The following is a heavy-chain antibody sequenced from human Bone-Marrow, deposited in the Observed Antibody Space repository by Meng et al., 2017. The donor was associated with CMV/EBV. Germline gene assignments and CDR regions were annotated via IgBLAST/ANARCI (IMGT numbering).Heavy chain of an antibody. CDR2: ISSSSSYI. Sequence: GESLKISCAASGFTFSSYSMNWVRQAPGKGLEWVSSISSSSSYIYYADSVKGRFTISRDNAKNSLYLQMNSLRAEDTAVYYCARDRGCSSTSCYPIGSGEPKIQQKDAFDIWGQGTMVTVS. D-gene: IGHD2-2*01. CDR3: ARDRGCSSTSCYPIGSGEPKIQQKDAFDI. V-gene: IGHV3-21*01. CDR1: GFTFSSYS. J-gene: IGHJ3*02.